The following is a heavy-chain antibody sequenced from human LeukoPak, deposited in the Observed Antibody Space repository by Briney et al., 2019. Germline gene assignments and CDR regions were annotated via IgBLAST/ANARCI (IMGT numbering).Heavy chain of an antibody. V-gene: IGHV3-11*01. CDR3: ARAAGGSIMIIDY. CDR1: GFTFSDYY. Sequence: GGSLRLSCAASGFTFSDYYMSWIRQASGKGLEWVSYISSSGSTISYADSVKGRFTISRDNAKNSLYLQMNSLRAEDTAVYYCARAAGGSIMIIDYWGQGTLVTVSS. J-gene: IGHJ4*02. CDR2: ISSSGSTI. D-gene: IGHD3-16*01.